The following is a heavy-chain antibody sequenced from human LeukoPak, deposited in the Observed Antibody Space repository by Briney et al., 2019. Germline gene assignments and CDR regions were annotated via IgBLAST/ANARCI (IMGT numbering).Heavy chain of an antibody. CDR3: ARDSSGWDSSWYFDL. D-gene: IGHD6-19*01. Sequence: SETLSLTCTVAGGSINNYYWSWIRQPPGKGLVWIGYIHYSGNTNYNPSLKSRVTISLDTSKTQFSLKLTSVSAADTAVYYCARDSSGWDSSWYFDLWGRGTLVTVSS. J-gene: IGHJ2*01. CDR2: IHYSGNT. CDR1: GGSINNYY. V-gene: IGHV4-59*01.